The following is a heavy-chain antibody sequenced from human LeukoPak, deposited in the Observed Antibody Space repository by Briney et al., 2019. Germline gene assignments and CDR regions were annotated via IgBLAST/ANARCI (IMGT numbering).Heavy chain of an antibody. D-gene: IGHD3-3*01. CDR1: GFTLSSYW. V-gene: IGHV3-7*01. CDR2: IKQDGSEK. Sequence: PGGSLRLSCAASGFTLSSYWMSWVRQAPGKGLEWVANIKQDGSEKYYVDSVKGRFTISRDNAKNSLYLQMNSLRAEDTAVYYCARGIFAYYYYYYMDVWGKGTTVTVSS. CDR3: ARGIFAYYYYYYMDV. J-gene: IGHJ6*03.